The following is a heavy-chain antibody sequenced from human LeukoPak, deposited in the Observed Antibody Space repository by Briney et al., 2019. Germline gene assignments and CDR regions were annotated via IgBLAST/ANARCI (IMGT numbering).Heavy chain of an antibody. CDR1: GFTFSSYW. D-gene: IGHD6-13*01. CDR2: INSDGSST. J-gene: IGHJ6*03. CDR3: AKGPPSRITARAPYYFYYMDV. V-gene: IGHV3-74*01. Sequence: PGGSLRLSCAASGFTFSSYWMHWVRQAPGKGLVWVSRINSDGSSTSYADSVKGRFTISRDNSKNTLSLQMNSLRAEDTAVYYCAKGPPSRITARAPYYFYYMDVWGQGTTVTVSS.